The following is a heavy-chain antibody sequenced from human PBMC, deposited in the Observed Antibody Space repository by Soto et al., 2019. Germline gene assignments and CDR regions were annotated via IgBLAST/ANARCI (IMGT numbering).Heavy chain of an antibody. CDR3: ARLGYYYDSSGPPARWFDP. J-gene: IGHJ5*02. V-gene: IGHV4-59*08. D-gene: IGHD3-22*01. CDR1: GGSISSYY. CDR2: IYYSGST. Sequence: SETLSLTCTVSGGSISSYYWSWIRQPPGKGLEWIGYIYYSGSTNYNPSLKSRVTISVDTSKNQFSLKLSSVTAADTAVYYCARLGYYYDSSGPPARWFDPWGQGTLVTVSS.